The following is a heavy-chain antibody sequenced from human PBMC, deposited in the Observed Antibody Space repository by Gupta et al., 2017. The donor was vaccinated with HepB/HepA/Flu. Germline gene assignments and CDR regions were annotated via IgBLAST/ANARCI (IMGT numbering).Heavy chain of an antibody. CDR1: GFTVSSNY. Sequence: EVQLVESGGGLVQPGGSLRLSCAASGFTVSSNYMSWVRQAPGKGLEWVSVIYSGGSTYYADSVKGRFTISRHNSKNTLYLQMNSLRAEDTAVYYCARGRSSSWRDAFDIWGQGTMVTVSS. J-gene: IGHJ3*02. D-gene: IGHD6-13*01. CDR3: ARGRSSSWRDAFDI. CDR2: IYSGGST. V-gene: IGHV3-53*04.